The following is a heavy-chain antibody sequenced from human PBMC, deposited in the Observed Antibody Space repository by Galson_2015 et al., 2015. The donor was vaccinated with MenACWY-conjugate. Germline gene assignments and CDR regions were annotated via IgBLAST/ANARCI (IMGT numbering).Heavy chain of an antibody. J-gene: IGHJ4*02. CDR1: GFNFRGDW. Sequence: SLRLSCAASGFNFRGDWMTWVRQAPGKGLEWVANIKEDESVKYYADSVKGRFTISRDNAKNSLYLQMNRLRDEDAAVYYCTRDVGDSWGQGTLVAVSS. CDR3: TRDVGDS. CDR2: IKEDESVK. D-gene: IGHD2-21*02. V-gene: IGHV3-7*03.